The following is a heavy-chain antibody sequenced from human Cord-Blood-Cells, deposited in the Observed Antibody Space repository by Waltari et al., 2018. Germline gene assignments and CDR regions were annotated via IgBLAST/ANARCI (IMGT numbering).Heavy chain of an antibody. CDR1: GGSFSGYY. J-gene: IGHJ3*02. CDR2: INHSGNT. CDR3: ARSISDFWSGYYFAFDI. D-gene: IGHD3-3*01. V-gene: IGHV4-34*01. Sequence: QVQLQQWGAGLLKPSETLSLNCAVYGGSFSGYYWSWIRQPPGKGLEWFGEINHSGNTDYSPSLKSRVTLSVDTSKNQFSLKLSSVTAADTAVYYCARSISDFWSGYYFAFDIWGQGTMVTVSS.